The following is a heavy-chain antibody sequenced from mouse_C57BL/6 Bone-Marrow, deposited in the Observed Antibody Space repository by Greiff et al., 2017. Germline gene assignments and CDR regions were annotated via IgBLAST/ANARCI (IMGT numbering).Heavy chain of an antibody. D-gene: IGHD1-1*01. CDR3: ARGIITTGEVDY. CDR2: ISYDGSN. CDR1: GYSITSGYY. Sequence: EVKLQESGPGLVKPSQSLSLTCSVTGYSITSGYYWNWIRQFPGNKLEWMGYISYDGSNNYNPSLKNRISITRDTSKNQFFLKLNSVTTEDTATYYCARGIITTGEVDYWGQGTSVTVSS. J-gene: IGHJ4*01. V-gene: IGHV3-6*01.